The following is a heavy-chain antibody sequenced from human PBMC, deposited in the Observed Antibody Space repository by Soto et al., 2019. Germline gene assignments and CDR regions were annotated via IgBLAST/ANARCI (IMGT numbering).Heavy chain of an antibody. CDR2: IIPFFGTP. J-gene: IGHJ4*02. D-gene: IGHD3-22*01. CDR3: ARDKGAYYSHLVY. Sequence: QVLLVQSGAEVKKPGSSVKVSCKLSGATFSSYAMSWVRQAPGQGLEWIGGIIPFFGTPNYAQKFQGRVTITAETSTATSFLELSSLRSDDTGVYYWARDKGAYYSHLVYWGQGTLVTVSS. CDR1: GATFSSYA. V-gene: IGHV1-69*06.